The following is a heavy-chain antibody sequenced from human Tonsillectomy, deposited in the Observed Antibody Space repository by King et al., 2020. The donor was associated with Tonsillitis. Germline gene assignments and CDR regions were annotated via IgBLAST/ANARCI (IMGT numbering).Heavy chain of an antibody. Sequence: QLVQSGAEVKKPGASVKVSCKASGYTFTGYYMHWVRQAPGQGLEWMGWINPKSGGTNYAEKFQGRVTMTRDTSISTSYMELSRLGSDDTAVYYCAREPYSSSWDDAFDIWGQGTMVTVSS. CDR1: GYTFTGYY. CDR2: INPKSGGT. D-gene: IGHD6-13*01. J-gene: IGHJ3*02. CDR3: AREPYSSSWDDAFDI. V-gene: IGHV1-2*02.